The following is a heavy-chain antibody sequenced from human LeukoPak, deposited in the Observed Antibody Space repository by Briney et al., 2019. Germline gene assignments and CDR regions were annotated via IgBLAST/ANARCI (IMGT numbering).Heavy chain of an antibody. CDR1: GGSISSGDYY. V-gene: IGHV4-30-4*01. Sequence: NHSETLSLTCTVSGGSISSGDYYWSLIRQPPGKGLELIGCIYHSGSTYYNPSLKSRVTISVDRSKNQFSLKLSSVTAADTAVYYCARGLVRGVIIDDAFDIWGQGTMVTVSS. J-gene: IGHJ3*02. CDR2: IYHSGST. CDR3: ARGLVRGVIIDDAFDI. D-gene: IGHD3-10*01.